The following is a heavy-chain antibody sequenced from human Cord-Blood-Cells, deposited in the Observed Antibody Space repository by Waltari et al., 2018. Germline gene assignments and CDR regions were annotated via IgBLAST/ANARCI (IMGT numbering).Heavy chain of an antibody. Sequence: QVQLVQSGAEVKKPGSSVKVSCKASVGTFSSYAISWVRQAPGQGIEWMGGIIPLFGRANYAKKFQGRVTIPADEATSTAYMELSSLRSEDTAVYYCARQTGYRGSYPDYWGQGTLVTVSS. CDR1: VGTFSSYA. CDR2: IIPLFGRA. D-gene: IGHD1-26*01. V-gene: IGHV1-69*01. CDR3: ARQTGYRGSYPDY. J-gene: IGHJ4*02.